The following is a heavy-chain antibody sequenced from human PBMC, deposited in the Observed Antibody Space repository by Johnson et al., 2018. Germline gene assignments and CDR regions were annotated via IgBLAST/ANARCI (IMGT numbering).Heavy chain of an antibody. CDR2: LSGSGGST. D-gene: IGHD1-1*01. V-gene: IGHV3-23*04. CDR1: GFTFSSYA. CDR3: AKAGSGNYYSYNMDV. J-gene: IGHJ6*03. Sequence: VQLVESGGGLVQPGGSLRLSCAASGFTFSSYAMSWVRQAPGKGLEWVSPLSGSGGSTYYADSVKGRFTITRDNAKNTLSLQMNRPSAEDTAVYYCAKAGSGNYYSYNMDVWGKGTTVTASS.